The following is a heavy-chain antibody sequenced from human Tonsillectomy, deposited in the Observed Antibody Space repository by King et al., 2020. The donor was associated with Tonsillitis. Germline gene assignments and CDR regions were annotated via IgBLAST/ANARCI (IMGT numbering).Heavy chain of an antibody. CDR2: IYHSGST. CDR3: ARDEAARDDAFDI. Sequence: VQLQESGPGLVKPSGTLSLTCAVSGGSISSSNSWSWVRQPPGKGLEWIGEIYHSGSTNYNPYLKNRVTISVDKCKNQFSLKLSSVTAADTAVYYCARDEAARDDAFDIWGQGTMVTVSS. J-gene: IGHJ3*02. D-gene: IGHD6-6*01. CDR1: GGSISSSNS. V-gene: IGHV4-4*02.